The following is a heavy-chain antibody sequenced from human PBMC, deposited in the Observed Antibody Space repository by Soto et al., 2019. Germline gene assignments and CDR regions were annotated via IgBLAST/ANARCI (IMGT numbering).Heavy chain of an antibody. CDR1: GYSATSSEYY. D-gene: IGHD2-15*01. V-gene: IGHV4-39*01. J-gene: IGHJ6*02. CDR2: MFYSGLT. CDR3: APLSVSLSGPYGIHV. Sequence: SETVSLTSSVSGYSATSSEYYWAWIRQPPGKGLEWIGSMFYSGLTYYNPSLKSRVTLSVDTSKNQFSVRLNSVTAADTAVYYCAPLSVSLSGPYGIHVWGQGTTVPVSS.